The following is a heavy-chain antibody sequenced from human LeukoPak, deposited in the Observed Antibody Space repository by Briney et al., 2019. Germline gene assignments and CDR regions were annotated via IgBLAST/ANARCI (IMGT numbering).Heavy chain of an antibody. CDR1: GASISGSSYY. CDR3: ARRLVRITMVRGAPRGWFDP. J-gene: IGHJ5*02. V-gene: IGHV4-39*07. D-gene: IGHD3-10*01. Sequence: SETLSLTCAVSGASISGSSYYWGWIRQPPGKGLEWIGSIYYSGSTYYNPSLRSRVTISVDTSKNQFSLKLSSVTAADTAVYYCARRLVRITMVRGAPRGWFDPWGQGTLVTVSS. CDR2: IYYSGST.